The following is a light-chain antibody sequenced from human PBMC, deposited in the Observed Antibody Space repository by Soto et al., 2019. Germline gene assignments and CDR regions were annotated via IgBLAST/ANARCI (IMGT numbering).Light chain of an antibody. CDR3: QQYDTSPPKLT. CDR2: AAS. Sequence: EIVLTQSPGTLSLSPGETATLSCRASQSVSSTYLAWYQQKPGQSPRLLIYAASSRAAGIPYRFSGSGFGTDFTLTIRRLEPEDSAVYYCQQYDTSPPKLTFGGGTKVEIK. J-gene: IGKJ4*01. V-gene: IGKV3-20*01. CDR1: QSVSSTY.